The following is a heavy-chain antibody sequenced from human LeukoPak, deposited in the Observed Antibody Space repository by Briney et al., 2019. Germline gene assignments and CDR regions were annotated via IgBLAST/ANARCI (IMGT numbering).Heavy chain of an antibody. CDR3: VRATWRYCSSTSCHPKAFDI. J-gene: IGHJ3*02. CDR1: GGSISSSNW. D-gene: IGHD2-2*01. Sequence: SETLSLTCAVSGGSISSSNWWSWVRQPPGKGLEWIGEIYHSGSTNYNPSLKSRVTISVDKSKNQFSLKLSSVTAADTAVYYCVRATWRYCSSTSCHPKAFDIWGQGTMVTVSS. CDR2: IYHSGST. V-gene: IGHV4-4*02.